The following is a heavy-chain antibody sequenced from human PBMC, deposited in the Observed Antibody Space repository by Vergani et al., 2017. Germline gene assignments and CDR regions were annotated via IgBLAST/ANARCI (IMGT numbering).Heavy chain of an antibody. CDR1: GGSISSGRYY. V-gene: IGHV4-30-2*01. D-gene: IGHD5-18*01. J-gene: IGHJ4*02. CDR3: ASTLDTAXLDY. CDR2: IYHSGST. Sequence: QLQLQESGSGLVKPSQTLSHTCAVSGGSISSGRYYWSWIRQPPGKGLEWIGYIYHSGSTYYNTSLKSRVTISVERSKNQFSLMLSSVTAADTAVYYCASTLDTAXLDYWGQGTLVTVSS.